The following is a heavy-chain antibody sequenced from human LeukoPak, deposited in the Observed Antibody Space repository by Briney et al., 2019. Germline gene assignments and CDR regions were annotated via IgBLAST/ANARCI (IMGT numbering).Heavy chain of an antibody. Sequence: GGSLRLSCAASGFTFNIFSMSWVRHAPGKGLEWVSSIITDSAVTHYADSVKGRFTVSRDNAKNSVYLQMSGLRVDDTGVYYCASEPMQYDILTGFYSWGEGTPVTV. CDR1: GFTFNIFS. D-gene: IGHD3-9*01. J-gene: IGHJ5*01. V-gene: IGHV3-21*01. CDR2: IITDSAVT. CDR3: ASEPMQYDILTGFYS.